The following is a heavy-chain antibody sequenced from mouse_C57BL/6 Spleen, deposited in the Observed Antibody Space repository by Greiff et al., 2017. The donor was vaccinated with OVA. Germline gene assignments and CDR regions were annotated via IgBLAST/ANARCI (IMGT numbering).Heavy chain of an antibody. Sequence: VQLQQSGPELVKPGASVKISCKASGYSFTGYFLNWVQQSHGKSLEWIGRINPYNGDTFYNQKFKGKATLTVDQSSSTAHMEHLSLTSEDVAVYYCARRKTGRSDDCDYWGQGTTLTVSS. D-gene: IGHD1-1*01. CDR2: INPYNGDT. CDR3: ARRKTGRSDDCDY. J-gene: IGHJ2*01. CDR1: GYSFTGYF. V-gene: IGHV1-37*01.